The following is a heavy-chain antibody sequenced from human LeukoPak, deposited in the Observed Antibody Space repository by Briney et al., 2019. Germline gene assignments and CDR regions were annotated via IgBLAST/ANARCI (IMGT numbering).Heavy chain of an antibody. J-gene: IGHJ3*02. CDR2: ISGSGGST. Sequence: GGSLRLSCAASGFTFSSYGMSWVRQAPGKGLEWVSAISGSGGSTYYADSVKGRFTISRDNSKNTLYLQMNSLRAEDTAVYYCARVPMPTVVTSTGIWGQGTMVTVSS. CDR1: GFTFSSYG. V-gene: IGHV3-23*01. D-gene: IGHD4-23*01. CDR3: ARVPMPTVVTSTGI.